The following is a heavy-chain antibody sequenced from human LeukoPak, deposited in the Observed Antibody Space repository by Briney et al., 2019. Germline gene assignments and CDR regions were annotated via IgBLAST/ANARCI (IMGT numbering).Heavy chain of an antibody. J-gene: IGHJ5*02. CDR3: ARDYSSGWYNWFDP. CDR2: ISSSGSTI. V-gene: IGHV3-11*01. Sequence: PGGSLRLSCAASGFTFSDYYMSWIRQAPGKGLEWVSYISSSGSTIYYADSVKGRFTISRDNAKNSLYLQMNSLRAEDTAVYYCARDYSSGWYNWFDPWGQGTLVTVSS. D-gene: IGHD6-19*01. CDR1: GFTFSDYY.